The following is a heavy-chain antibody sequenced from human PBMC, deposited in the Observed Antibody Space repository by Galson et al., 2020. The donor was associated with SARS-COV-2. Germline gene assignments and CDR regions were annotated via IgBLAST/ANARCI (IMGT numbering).Heavy chain of an antibody. D-gene: IGHD6-25*01. CDR2: ISYDGSNK. V-gene: IGHV3-30*18. J-gene: IGHJ6*02. Sequence: GESLKISCAASGFTFSSYGMHWVRQAPGKGLEWVAVISYDGSNKYYADSVKGRFTISRDNSKNTLYLQMNSLRAEDTAVYYCAKDIGAGLDYWGQGTTVTVSS. CDR3: AKDIGAGLDY. CDR1: GFTFSSYG.